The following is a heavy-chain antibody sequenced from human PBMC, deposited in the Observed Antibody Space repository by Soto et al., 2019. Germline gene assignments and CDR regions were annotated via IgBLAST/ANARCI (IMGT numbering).Heavy chain of an antibody. CDR2: IYSGGST. Sequence: GGSLRLSCAASGFAVSSHFMSWVRQAPGKGLEWISVIYSGGSTYYADSVKGRFTISRDNSKNTLYLQMNSLRAEDTAVYYCARSGSYVNGFDYWGQGTLVTVSS. J-gene: IGHJ4*02. CDR3: ARSGSYVNGFDY. D-gene: IGHD1-26*01. CDR1: GFAVSSHF. V-gene: IGHV3-53*01.